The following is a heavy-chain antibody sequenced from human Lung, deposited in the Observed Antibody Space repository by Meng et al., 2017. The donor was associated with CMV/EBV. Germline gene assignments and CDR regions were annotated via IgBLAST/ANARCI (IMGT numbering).Heavy chain of an antibody. Sequence: GGSXRLXCVMSGFTLSSYGMHWVRQAPGKGLEWVAFIRDDGSNTYYADSVRGRFTISRDNSKNTLYLQMNSLRAEDTAVYYCANRYSGYEDVWYFDYWGQGTLVTVSS. D-gene: IGHD5-12*01. V-gene: IGHV3-30*02. CDR3: ANRYSGYEDVWYFDY. J-gene: IGHJ4*02. CDR2: IRDDGSNT. CDR1: GFTLSSYG.